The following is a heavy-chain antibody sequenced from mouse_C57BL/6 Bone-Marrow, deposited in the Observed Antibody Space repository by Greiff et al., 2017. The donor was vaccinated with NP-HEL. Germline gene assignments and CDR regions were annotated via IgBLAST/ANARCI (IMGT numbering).Heavy chain of an antibody. CDR1: GYTFTDYY. J-gene: IGHJ3*01. CDR2: INPYNGGT. CDR3: ARGDFDYYGSSYAY. Sequence: EVLLQQSGPVLVKPGASVKMSCKASGYTFTDYYMNWVKQSHGKSLEWIGVINPYNGGTSYTQKFKGKATLTADKSSSTAYMELNSLTSEDSAVYYCARGDFDYYGSSYAYWGQGTLVTVSA. V-gene: IGHV1-19*01. D-gene: IGHD1-1*01.